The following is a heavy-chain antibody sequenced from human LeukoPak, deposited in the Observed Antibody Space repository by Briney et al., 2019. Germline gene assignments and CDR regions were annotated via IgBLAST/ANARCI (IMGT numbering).Heavy chain of an antibody. Sequence: GGSLRLSCAASGFTFSSYGMHWVRQAPGKGLEWVANIKQDGSEKYYVDSVKGRFTISRDNAKNSLYLQMNSLRAEDTAVYYCAKDAAEVVVPAAKVYYHYYMDVWGKGTTVTVSS. J-gene: IGHJ6*03. V-gene: IGHV3-7*01. CDR2: IKQDGSEK. D-gene: IGHD2-2*01. CDR1: GFTFSSYG. CDR3: AKDAAEVVVPAAKVYYHYYMDV.